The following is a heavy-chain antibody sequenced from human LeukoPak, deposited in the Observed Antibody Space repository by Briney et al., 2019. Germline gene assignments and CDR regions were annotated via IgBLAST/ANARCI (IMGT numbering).Heavy chain of an antibody. CDR2: ISSRGDST. Sequence: GSLRLSYAASGFIFSNYAMSWVRQVPGRGLEWVSTISSRGDSTYVADSVKGRFTISRDNSKNSLYLQMNTVRAEDTAVYYCVKGPRPDITVAHTVENWGQGTLVTVSS. J-gene: IGHJ4*02. V-gene: IGHV3-23*01. D-gene: IGHD6-19*01. CDR1: GFIFSNYA. CDR3: VKGPRPDITVAHTVEN.